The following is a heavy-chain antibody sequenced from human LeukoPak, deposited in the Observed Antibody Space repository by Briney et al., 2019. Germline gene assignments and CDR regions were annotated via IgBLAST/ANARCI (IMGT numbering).Heavy chain of an antibody. J-gene: IGHJ4*02. D-gene: IGHD1-1*01. Sequence: GGSLRLSCAASGFTFSSYAMSWVRQAPGKGLEWVSTITGDGDYTYYADSVKGRVTISRDNSKNTLYLQMSSLRAEDTAVYYCARDAQYNWNEEYWGQGALVTVSS. CDR3: ARDAQYNWNEEY. CDR2: ITGDGDYT. V-gene: IGHV3-23*01. CDR1: GFTFSSYA.